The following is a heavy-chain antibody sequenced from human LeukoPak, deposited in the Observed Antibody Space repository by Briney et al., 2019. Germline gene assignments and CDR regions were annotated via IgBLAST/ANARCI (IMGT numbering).Heavy chain of an antibody. CDR2: ISAYNGNT. D-gene: IGHD6-13*01. CDR1: GYTFTSYG. V-gene: IGHV1-18*01. J-gene: IGHJ6*03. Sequence: ASVKVSCKASGYTFTSYGISWVRQAPGQGLEWMGWISAYNGNTNYAQKLQGRVTMTRNTSISTAYMELSSLRSEDTAVYYCARGPQYSSSWYVANYYYYYYMDVWGKGTTVTISS. CDR3: ARGPQYSSSWYVANYYYYYYMDV.